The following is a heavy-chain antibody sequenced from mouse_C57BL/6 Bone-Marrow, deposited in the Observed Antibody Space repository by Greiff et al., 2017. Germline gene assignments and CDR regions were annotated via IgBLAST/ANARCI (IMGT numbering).Heavy chain of an antibody. V-gene: IGHV1-31*01. CDR3: AKEDGYYFFYAMDY. CDR1: GYSFTGYY. CDR2: IYPYNGVS. Sequence: EVQLQQSGPELVKPGASVKISCKASGYSFTGYYMHWVKQSHGNILDWIGYIYPYNGVSSYNQKFKGKATLTVDKSSSTAYMELRSLTSGDSAVYYCAKEDGYYFFYAMDYWGQGTSVTVSS. D-gene: IGHD2-3*01. J-gene: IGHJ4*01.